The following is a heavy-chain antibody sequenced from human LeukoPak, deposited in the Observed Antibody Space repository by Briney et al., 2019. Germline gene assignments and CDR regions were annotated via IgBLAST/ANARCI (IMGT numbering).Heavy chain of an antibody. CDR1: GFTFDDYA. Sequence: GGSLRLSCAASGFTFDDYAMHWVRQAPGKGLEWVSGISWNSGSIGYADSVKGRFTISRDNAKNSLYLQMNSLRAEDTALYYCAKGGRLYSSGWYYFDYWGQGTLVTVSS. D-gene: IGHD6-19*01. CDR3: AKGGRLYSSGWYYFDY. J-gene: IGHJ4*02. V-gene: IGHV3-9*01. CDR2: ISWNSGSI.